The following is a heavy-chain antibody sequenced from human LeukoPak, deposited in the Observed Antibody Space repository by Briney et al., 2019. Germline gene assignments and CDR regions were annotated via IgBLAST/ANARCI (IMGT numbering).Heavy chain of an antibody. D-gene: IGHD1-1*01. Sequence: GASLMISCQGSGSSFTSYWICWVRQMPGRGLEWMGRIDPADSQTNYSPSFQGHVTISADKSISTVYLQWSTLKASDTAMYYCARQLTSGDCDYWGQGTLVTVSS. V-gene: IGHV5-10-1*01. J-gene: IGHJ4*02. CDR2: IDPADSQT. CDR1: GSSFTSYW. CDR3: ARQLTSGDCDY.